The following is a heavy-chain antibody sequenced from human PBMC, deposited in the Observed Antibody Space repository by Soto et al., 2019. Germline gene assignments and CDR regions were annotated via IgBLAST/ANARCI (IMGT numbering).Heavy chain of an antibody. CDR2: ISPNNGNT. D-gene: IGHD2-8*01. CDR1: GYTFTRNG. Sequence: QVHLVHSESEVKQPGASVIVSCKASGYTFTRNGISWVRQAPGQGLEWVGWISPNNGNTKYAQNLQGRVIMTTDTSTSTAYMELRSLRSDDTAVYYCVKDRDTNSWPSRDVWGPGTTVTVS. CDR3: VKDRDTNSWPSRDV. V-gene: IGHV1-18*01. J-gene: IGHJ6*02.